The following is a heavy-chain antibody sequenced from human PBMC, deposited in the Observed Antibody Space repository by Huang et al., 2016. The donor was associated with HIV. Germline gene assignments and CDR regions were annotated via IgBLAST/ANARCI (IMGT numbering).Heavy chain of an antibody. CDR1: GGSFRCYY. D-gene: IGHD6-19*01. CDR2: INHGRST. V-gene: IGHV4-34*01. Sequence: QVQLQQWGAGLLKPSETLSLTCAVYGGSFRCYYRSWIRQPPGKGLEWIGEINHGRSTNDNPSLKSRVTISVDTSKNQCSLKLSSVTAADTAVYYCAREGRSGWENLDYWGQGTLVTVSS. CDR3: AREGRSGWENLDY. J-gene: IGHJ4*02.